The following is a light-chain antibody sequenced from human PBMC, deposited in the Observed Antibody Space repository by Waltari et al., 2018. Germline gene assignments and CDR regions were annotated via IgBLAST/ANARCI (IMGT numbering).Light chain of an antibody. J-gene: IGKJ5*01. CDR1: QSLSSYF. CDR2: AAS. CDR3: QQYGSSPVT. V-gene: IGKV3-20*01. Sequence: EIVLTQSPDTLSLSPVDGATLSCRASQSLSSYFLAWYQNQPGQGPRLLIYAASSMATGIPGRFSGGKSGTDFILTISRLEPEDFAVYYCQQYGSSPVTFGQGTRLEIK.